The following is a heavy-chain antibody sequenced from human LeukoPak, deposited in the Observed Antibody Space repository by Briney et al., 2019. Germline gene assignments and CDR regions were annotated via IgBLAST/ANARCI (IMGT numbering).Heavy chain of an antibody. V-gene: IGHV4-61*01. CDR1: GGSISSGSYY. J-gene: IGHJ3*02. Sequence: SETLSLTCTVSGGSISSGSYYWSWIRQPPGKGLEWIGYIYYSGGTIYNPSLKSRVTISVDTSKNQFSLKLTSVTAADTAVYYCARTSLGGYGSGSSEDAFDIWGQGTMVTVFS. D-gene: IGHD3-10*01. CDR3: ARTSLGGYGSGSSEDAFDI. CDR2: IYYSGGT.